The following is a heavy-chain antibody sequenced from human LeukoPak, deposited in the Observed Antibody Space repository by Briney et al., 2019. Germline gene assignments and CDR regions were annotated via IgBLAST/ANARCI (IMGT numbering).Heavy chain of an antibody. Sequence: SETLSLICTVSGDSISSSSYYWGWIRQPPGKGLEWIGNIYYSGSTYYNPSLKSRVTISVDTSKNKFSLKLRSVTAADTAVYYCASFGYSSSWYENWFDPWGQGTLVTVSS. CDR3: ASFGYSSSWYENWFDP. V-gene: IGHV4-39*07. CDR2: IYYSGST. D-gene: IGHD6-13*01. CDR1: GDSISSSSYY. J-gene: IGHJ5*02.